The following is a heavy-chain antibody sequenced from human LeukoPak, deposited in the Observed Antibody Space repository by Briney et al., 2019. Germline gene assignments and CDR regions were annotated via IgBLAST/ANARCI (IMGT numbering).Heavy chain of an antibody. CDR3: ARERLSGRADY. Sequence: SETLSLTCAVSGGSISSGGYSWSWIRQPPGKGLEWIGYIYHSGSTYYNPSLKSRVTISVDRSKNQFSLKLSSVTAADTAVYYCARERLSGRADYWGQGTLVTVSS. J-gene: IGHJ4*02. CDR2: IYHSGST. V-gene: IGHV4-30-2*01. CDR1: GGSISSGGYS. D-gene: IGHD1-26*01.